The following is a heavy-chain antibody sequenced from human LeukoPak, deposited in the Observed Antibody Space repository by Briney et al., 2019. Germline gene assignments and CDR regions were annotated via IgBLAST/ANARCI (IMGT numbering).Heavy chain of an antibody. CDR2: IKQDGSEK. CDR1: GFTFSSFW. V-gene: IGHV3-7*01. J-gene: IGHJ4*02. D-gene: IGHD1-26*01. Sequence: PGGSLRLACAASGFTFSSFWMSWDSQAPGKGLEWVANIKQDGSEKYYVDSVKGRFTISRDNAKNSLYLQMNSLRAEDTAVYYCARAKIVGATDYWGQGTLVTVSS. CDR3: ARAKIVGATDY.